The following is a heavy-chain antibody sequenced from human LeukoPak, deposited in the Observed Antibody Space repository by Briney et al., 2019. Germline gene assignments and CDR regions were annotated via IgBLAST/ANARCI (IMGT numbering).Heavy chain of an antibody. CDR3: ARTLVVVAATPAVYYGMDV. CDR1: GGTFSSYA. J-gene: IGHJ6*04. Sequence: ASVKVSCKASGGTFSSYAISWVRQAPGQGLEWMGGIIPIFGTANYAQKFQGRVTITADKSTSTAYMELSSLRSEDTAVYYCARTLVVVAATPAVYYGMDVWGKGTTVTVSS. CDR2: IIPIFGTA. V-gene: IGHV1-69*06. D-gene: IGHD2-15*01.